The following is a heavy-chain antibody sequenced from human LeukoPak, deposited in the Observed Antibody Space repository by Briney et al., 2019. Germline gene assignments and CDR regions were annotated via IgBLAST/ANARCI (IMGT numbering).Heavy chain of an antibody. D-gene: IGHD3-3*01. V-gene: IGHV4-59*08. J-gene: IGHJ6*03. CDR3: ARTHYLRFLEDYCYYYMDV. CDR2: IYYSGST. Sequence: SETLSLTCTVSGGSISSYYWSWIRQPPGKGLEWIGYIYYSGSTNYNPSLKSRVTLSVDTSNNQFSLKLSSVTAADTAVYYCARTHYLRFLEDYCYYYMDVWGKGTTVTVSS. CDR1: GGSISSYY.